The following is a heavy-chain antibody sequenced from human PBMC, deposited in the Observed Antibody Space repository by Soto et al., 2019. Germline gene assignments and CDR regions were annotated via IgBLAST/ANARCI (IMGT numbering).Heavy chain of an antibody. CDR1: GFTFSSYW. D-gene: IGHD3-22*01. CDR3: ASPVGYDSSGYGYYYYGMDV. Sequence: TGGSLRLSCAASGFTFSSYWMHWVRQAPGKGLVWVSRINSDGSSTSYADSVKGRFTISRDNAKNTLYLQMNSLRAEDTAVYYCASPVGYDSSGYGYYYYGMDVWGQGTTVTVSS. CDR2: INSDGSST. J-gene: IGHJ6*02. V-gene: IGHV3-74*01.